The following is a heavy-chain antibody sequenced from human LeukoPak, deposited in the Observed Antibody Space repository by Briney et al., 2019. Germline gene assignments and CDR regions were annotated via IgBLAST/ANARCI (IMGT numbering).Heavy chain of an antibody. Sequence: SETLSLTCTVACGSISSYYWSWIRQPPGKGLEWIGYIYYSGSTNYNPSLKSRVTISVDTSKNQFSLKLSSVTAADTAVYYCARVLHSGWPSPYYYYYGMDVWGKGTTVTVSS. CDR2: IYYSGST. CDR3: ARVLHSGWPSPYYYYYGMDV. V-gene: IGHV4-59*01. J-gene: IGHJ6*04. D-gene: IGHD6-19*01. CDR1: CGSISSYY.